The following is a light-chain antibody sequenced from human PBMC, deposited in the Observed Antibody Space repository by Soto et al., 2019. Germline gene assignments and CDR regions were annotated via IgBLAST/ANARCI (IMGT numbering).Light chain of an antibody. CDR1: SSDVAIYNL. V-gene: IGLV2-23*01. CDR3: CSYASSSPYV. CDR2: EGT. Sequence: QSALTQPAYGYGSPGQSSPISCIGTSSDVAIYNLVSWYQQHPGKAPTLMIYEGTKRPSGVSDRFSGSRSGNTASLTISGLQAQDESDYYCCSYASSSPYVFGTGTKVTVL. J-gene: IGLJ1*01.